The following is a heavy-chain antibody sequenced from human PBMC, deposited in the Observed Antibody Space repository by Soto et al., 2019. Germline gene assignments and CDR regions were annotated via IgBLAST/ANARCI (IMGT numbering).Heavy chain of an antibody. J-gene: IGHJ4*02. D-gene: IGHD3-10*01. V-gene: IGHV1-18*01. CDR3: ARDTSRGEYDY. CDR2: INVYNGNT. CDR1: GYTFTSYG. Sequence: QVQLVQSGAEVKKPGASVKVSCKASGYTFTSYGISWVRQAPGQGLEWMGWINVYNGNTNYAQKLQGRVTMTTDTTTSTAYLDLRSLRSDDTAVCFCARDTSRGEYDYWGQGTLVTVSS.